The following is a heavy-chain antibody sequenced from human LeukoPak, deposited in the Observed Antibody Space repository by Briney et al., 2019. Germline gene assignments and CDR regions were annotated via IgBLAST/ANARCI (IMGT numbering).Heavy chain of an antibody. CDR3: ASGALAHDAFDI. D-gene: IGHD1-26*01. V-gene: IGHV4-59*01. Sequence: SETLSLTCTVSGGSISSYYWSWIRQPPGKGLEWIGYIYYSGSTNYNPSLKSRVTISVDTSKNQFSLKLSSVTAADMAVYYCASGALAHDAFDIWGQGTMVTVSS. CDR1: GGSISSYY. CDR2: IYYSGST. J-gene: IGHJ3*02.